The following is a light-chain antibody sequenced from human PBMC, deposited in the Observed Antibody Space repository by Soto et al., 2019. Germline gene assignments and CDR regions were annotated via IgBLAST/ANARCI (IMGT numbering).Light chain of an antibody. J-gene: IGLJ1*01. V-gene: IGLV1-40*01. CDR2: RNN. CDR1: SSNIGAGYE. Sequence: QSVLTQPPSVSGAPGQRVTISCTGSSSNIGAGYEVHWYQQLPGTAPKLLIYRNNNRPSGVPDRFSGSKSGTSASLAITGLQAEDEADYYCQSYDSSLSALYVFGTGTKVTVL. CDR3: QSYDSSLSALYV.